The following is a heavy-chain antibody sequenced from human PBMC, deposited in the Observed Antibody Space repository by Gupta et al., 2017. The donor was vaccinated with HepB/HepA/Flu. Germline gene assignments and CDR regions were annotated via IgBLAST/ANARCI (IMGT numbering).Heavy chain of an antibody. V-gene: IGHV3-49*05. Sequence: EVQLVESGGGLVKPGRSLRLSCTASGFTFGDYAMSWFRQAPGKGLEWVGFIRSKAYGGTTEYAASVKGRFTISRDDSKSIAYLQMNSLKTEDTAVYYCTKARWQWLVRGWYFDYWGQGTLVTVSS. CDR3: TKARWQWLVRGWYFDY. CDR1: GFTFGDYA. D-gene: IGHD6-19*01. J-gene: IGHJ4*02. CDR2: IRSKAYGGTT.